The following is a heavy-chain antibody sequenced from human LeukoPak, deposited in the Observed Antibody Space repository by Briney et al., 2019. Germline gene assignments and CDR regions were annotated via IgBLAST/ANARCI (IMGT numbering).Heavy chain of an antibody. CDR2: IYYSGST. J-gene: IGHJ4*02. D-gene: IGHD1-26*01. CDR1: GGSISSGGYY. CDR3: ASLEWELDSQYFNY. V-gene: IGHV4-31*03. Sequence: SETLSLTCTVSGGSISSGGYYWRWIRQHPGTGLDWIGYIYYSGSTYYNPSINSRVTISVDTSKNQFSLKLSSVTAADTAVYYRASLEWELDSQYFNYRRQGIFITVSS.